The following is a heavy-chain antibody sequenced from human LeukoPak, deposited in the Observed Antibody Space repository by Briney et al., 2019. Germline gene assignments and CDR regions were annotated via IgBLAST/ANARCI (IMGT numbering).Heavy chain of an antibody. D-gene: IGHD2-21*02. Sequence: ASVKVSCKASGYTFTSYGISWVRQAPGQGLEWMGWISAYNGNTNYAQKLQGRVTMTTDTSTSTAYMELRSLRPDDTAVYYCARDSRVTATFYYFDYWGQGTLVTVSS. J-gene: IGHJ4*02. CDR3: ARDSRVTATFYYFDY. CDR1: GYTFTSYG. V-gene: IGHV1-18*01. CDR2: ISAYNGNT.